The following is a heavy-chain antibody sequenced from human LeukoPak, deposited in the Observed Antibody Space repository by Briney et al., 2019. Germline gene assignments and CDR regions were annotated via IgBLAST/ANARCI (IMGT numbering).Heavy chain of an antibody. D-gene: IGHD4-17*01. V-gene: IGHV3-23*01. CDR3: AKDQDYGDYVVLGY. J-gene: IGHJ4*02. Sequence: GGSLRLSCAASGFTFSSYAMSWVRQAPGKGLEWVSAISGSGGSTYYADSVKGRFTISRDNSKNTLYLQMNSLRVEDTAVYYCAKDQDYGDYVVLGYWGQGTLVTVSS. CDR1: GFTFSSYA. CDR2: ISGSGGST.